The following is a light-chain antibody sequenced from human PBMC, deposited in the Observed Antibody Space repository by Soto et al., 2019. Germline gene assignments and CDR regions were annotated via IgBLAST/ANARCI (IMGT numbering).Light chain of an antibody. CDR3: SSYTSSGTYV. CDR2: EVR. Sequence: QSALTQSASVSGSAGQSITISCTGTSSNVGGYDYVSWYQQHPGTAPKVMIYEVRYRPSGVSNRFSGSKSGNTASLTISGLQAEDEADYYCSSYTSSGTYVFGTGTKVTVL. CDR1: SSNVGGYDY. V-gene: IGLV2-14*01. J-gene: IGLJ1*01.